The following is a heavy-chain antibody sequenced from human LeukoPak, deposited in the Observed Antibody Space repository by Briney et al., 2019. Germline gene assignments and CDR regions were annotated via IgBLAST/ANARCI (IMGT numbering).Heavy chain of an antibody. CDR3: ASTAEGNAFDI. J-gene: IGHJ3*02. CDR2: MDPNSGNT. Sequence: ASVKVSCKASGYTFTSYDINWVRQATGQGLEWMGWMDPNSGNTGYAQKFQGRVTITRNTSISTAYMELSSLRPEDTAVYYCASTAEGNAFDIWGQGTMVTVSS. V-gene: IGHV1-8*01. D-gene: IGHD1-14*01. CDR1: GYTFTSYD.